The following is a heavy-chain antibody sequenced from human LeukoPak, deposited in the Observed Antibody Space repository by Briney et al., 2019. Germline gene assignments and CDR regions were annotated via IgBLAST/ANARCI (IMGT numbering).Heavy chain of an antibody. Sequence: ASVKVSCKASGYTFTSYGISWVRQAPGQGLEWMGWISAYNGNTNYAQKLQGRVTMTTDTSTSTAYMELRSLRSDDTAVYYCVRDIGGIAAAGPLDWGQGTLVTVSS. D-gene: IGHD6-13*01. CDR2: ISAYNGNT. CDR1: GYTFTSYG. V-gene: IGHV1-18*01. J-gene: IGHJ4*02. CDR3: VRDIGGIAAAGPLD.